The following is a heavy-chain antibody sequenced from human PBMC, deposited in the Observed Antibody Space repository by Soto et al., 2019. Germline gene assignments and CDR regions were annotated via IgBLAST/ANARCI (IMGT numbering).Heavy chain of an antibody. CDR2: IYWDDDK. CDR1: GFSFSPSGVG. J-gene: IGHJ5*02. Sequence: SGPTLVNPTQTLTLPCTFSGFSFSPSGVGVGWIRQPPVKAREWLALIYWDDDKRYSPTLKSRLTITKDISKSPVVHTVTNIVPVDKATYYCAHRPVSYYDILTGNLNWFDPWGQGTLVTVSA. V-gene: IGHV2-5*02. CDR3: AHRPVSYYDILTGNLNWFDP. D-gene: IGHD3-9*01.